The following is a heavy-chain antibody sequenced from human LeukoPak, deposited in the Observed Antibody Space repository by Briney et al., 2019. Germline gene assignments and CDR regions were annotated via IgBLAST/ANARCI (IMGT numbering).Heavy chain of an antibody. CDR2: ISYDGSNK. CDR1: GFTFSSYA. V-gene: IGHV3-30-3*01. CDR3: ARGPSYYYGSGRTID. J-gene: IGHJ4*02. Sequence: GTSLRLSCAVSGFTFSSYAMHWVRQAPGKGLEWVAVISYDGSNKYYADSVKGRFTISRDSSKNTLYLQMNSLRAEDTAVYYCARGPSYYYGSGRTIDWGQGTLVTVSS. D-gene: IGHD3-10*01.